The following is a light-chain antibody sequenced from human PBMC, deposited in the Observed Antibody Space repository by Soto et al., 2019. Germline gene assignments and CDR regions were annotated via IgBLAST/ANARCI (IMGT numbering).Light chain of an antibody. CDR3: QHYNSYSEA. CDR2: KAS. J-gene: IGKJ1*01. V-gene: IGKV1-5*03. Sequence: DIQMTQSPSSLSASVGDRVTVTCRASQDIRNYLAWYQQKPGKAPKLLIYKASTLKSGVPSRFSGSGSGTEFTLTISSLQPDDFATYDCQHYNSYSEAFGQGTKVDI. CDR1: QDIRNY.